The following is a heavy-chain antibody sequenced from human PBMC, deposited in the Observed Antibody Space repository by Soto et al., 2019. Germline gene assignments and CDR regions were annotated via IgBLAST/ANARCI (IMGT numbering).Heavy chain of an antibody. CDR1: GYTFTGYY. J-gene: IGHJ6*02. CDR2: INPNSGGT. Sequence: GASVKVSCKASGYTFTGYYMHWVRQAPGQGLEWVGWINPNSGGTNYAQKFQGWVTMTRDTSISTAYMELSRLRSDDTAVYYCARGSTGDYYYYSMDVWGQGTTVTVSS. D-gene: IGHD2-8*02. V-gene: IGHV1-2*04. CDR3: ARGSTGDYYYYSMDV.